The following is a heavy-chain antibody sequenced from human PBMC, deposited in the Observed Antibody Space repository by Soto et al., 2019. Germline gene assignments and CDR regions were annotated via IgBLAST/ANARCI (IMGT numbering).Heavy chain of an antibody. J-gene: IGHJ3*02. V-gene: IGHV3-48*01. D-gene: IGHD1-1*01. CDR3: AKDSKLSPFDI. CDR1: GFTFSTYS. CDR2: ISRSFSPT. Sequence: GVLRLSCAATGFTFSTYSMVWLRRAPGRGLEWISYISRSFSPTHYADSVKGRFTISRDNSKNTLYLQMNSLRAEDTAVYYCAKDSKLSPFDIWGQGTMVTVSS.